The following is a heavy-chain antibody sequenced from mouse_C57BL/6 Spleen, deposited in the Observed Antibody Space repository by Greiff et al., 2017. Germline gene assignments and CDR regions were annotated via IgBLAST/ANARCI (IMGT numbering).Heavy chain of an antibody. CDR3: TRGGCNSYAD. CDR2: ISSGGDYI. V-gene: IGHV5S21*01. Sequence: EVMLVESGEGLVKPGGSLKLSCAASGFTFSSYAMSWVRQTPEKRLEWVAYISSGGDYIYYADTVQGRFTISRDNARNTLYLQMSSLKSEDTAMYYCTRGGCNSYADWGQGTLVTVSA. CDR1: GFTFSSYA. D-gene: IGHD6-5*01. J-gene: IGHJ3*01.